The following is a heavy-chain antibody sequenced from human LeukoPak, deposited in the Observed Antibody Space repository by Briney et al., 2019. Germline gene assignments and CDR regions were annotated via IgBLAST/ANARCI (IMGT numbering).Heavy chain of an antibody. Sequence: GGSLRLSCTVSGFTVSSNSMSWVRQAPGKGLEWVSFIYSDNTHYSDSVKGRFTISRDNSKNTLYLQMNSLRAEDTAVYYCAKDSSFRGVTATSFGYWGQGTLVTVSS. D-gene: IGHD2-21*02. J-gene: IGHJ4*02. CDR3: AKDSSFRGVTATSFGY. CDR2: IYSDNT. V-gene: IGHV3-53*01. CDR1: GFTVSSNS.